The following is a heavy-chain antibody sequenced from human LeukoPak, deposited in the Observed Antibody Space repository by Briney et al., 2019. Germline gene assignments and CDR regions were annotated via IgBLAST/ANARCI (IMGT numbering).Heavy chain of an antibody. J-gene: IGHJ4*02. CDR3: ARESTGARGSYFDY. V-gene: IGHV4-34*01. D-gene: IGHD6-6*01. Sequence: SETLSLTCAVYGGSFSGYYWSWIRQPPGKGLEWIGEINHSGSTNYNPSLKSRATISVDTSKNQFSLKLSSVTAADTAVYYCARESTGARGSYFDYWGQGTLVTVSS. CDR2: INHSGST. CDR1: GGSFSGYY.